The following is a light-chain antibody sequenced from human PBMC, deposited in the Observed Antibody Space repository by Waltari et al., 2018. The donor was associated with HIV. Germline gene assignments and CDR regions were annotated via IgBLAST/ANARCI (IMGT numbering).Light chain of an antibody. CDR3: GSYAGNYPVL. CDR1: SSDVGGYHY. J-gene: IGLJ3*02. V-gene: IGLV2-11*01. CDR2: DVT. Sequence: QSALTQPRSVSGSPGQSVTISCTGTSSDVGGYHYVSWYQQNPGKAPKFIIYDVTKRPSGVPDRFSGSKSGNTAALTISGLQAEDEADYYCGSYAGNYPVLFGGGTKLTVL.